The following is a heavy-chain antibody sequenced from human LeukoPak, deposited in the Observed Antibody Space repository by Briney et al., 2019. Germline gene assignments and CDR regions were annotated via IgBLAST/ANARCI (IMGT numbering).Heavy chain of an antibody. CDR3: AREGNDLTSKYYFDY. CDR2: IIPIFGTA. Sequence: SVTVSCKASGGTFSSYAISWVRQAPGQGLEWMGGIIPIFGTANYAQKFQGRVTITADESTSTAYMELSSLRSEDTAVYYCAREGNDLTSKYYFDYWGQGTLVTVSS. V-gene: IGHV1-69*13. J-gene: IGHJ4*02. CDR1: GGTFSSYA. D-gene: IGHD3-9*01.